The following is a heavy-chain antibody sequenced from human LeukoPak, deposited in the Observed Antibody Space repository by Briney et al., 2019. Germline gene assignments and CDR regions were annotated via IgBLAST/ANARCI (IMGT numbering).Heavy chain of an antibody. J-gene: IGHJ4*02. V-gene: IGHV1-18*04. CDR2: ISAYNGNT. CDR3: ARDRGVVVPVYYFDY. Sequence: ASVKVSCKASGYTFTGYYTHWVRQAPGQGPEWMGWISAYNGNTNYAQKLQGRVTMTTDTSTSTAYMELRSLRSDDTAVYYCARDRGVVVPVYYFDYWGQGTLVTVSS. D-gene: IGHD3-22*01. CDR1: GYTFTGYY.